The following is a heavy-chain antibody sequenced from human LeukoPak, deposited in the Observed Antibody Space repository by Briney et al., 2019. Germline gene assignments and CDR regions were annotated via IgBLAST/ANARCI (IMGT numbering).Heavy chain of an antibody. CDR2: IYYSGST. CDR3: ARVPILSGYYTYYFDY. Sequence: RSSETLSLTCTVSGGSISSYYWSWIRQPPGKGLEWIGYIYYSGSTNYNPSLKSRITISVDTSKNQFSLKLSSVTAADTAVYYCARVPILSGYYTYYFDYWGQGTLATVSS. CDR1: GGSISSYY. V-gene: IGHV4-59*01. J-gene: IGHJ4*02. D-gene: IGHD3-9*01.